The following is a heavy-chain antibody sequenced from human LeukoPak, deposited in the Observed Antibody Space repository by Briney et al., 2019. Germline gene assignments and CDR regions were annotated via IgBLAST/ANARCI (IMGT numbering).Heavy chain of an antibody. CDR3: ATGRSIRYFDY. J-gene: IGHJ4*02. CDR1: GVSIFSYY. CDR2: IHYSGTT. Sequence: TSETLSLTCTVSGVSIFSYYWNWIRQPPGQGLEWIGYIHYSGTTNYNPTLKSRVSISIDTSKSQFSLKLTSATAADTAIYYCATGRSIRYFDYWGQGTLLSVSS. D-gene: IGHD4-17*01. V-gene: IGHV4-59*08.